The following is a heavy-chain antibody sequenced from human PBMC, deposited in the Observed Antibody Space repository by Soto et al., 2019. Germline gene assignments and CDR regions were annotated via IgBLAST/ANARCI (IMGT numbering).Heavy chain of an antibody. V-gene: IGHV1-69*01. CDR2: IIPIFGTA. D-gene: IGHD5-12*01. CDR3: ARLLLRFNTVDDFCY. J-gene: IGHJ4*02. Sequence: QVQLVQSGAEVKKPGSSVKVSCKASGGTFSSYAISWVRQAPGQGLEWMGGIIPIFGTANYAQKFQGRVTITAHESTSTAYMKLSSPRTEDTAVCYCARLLLRFNTVDDFCYWGQGTLVTVSS. CDR1: GGTFSSYA.